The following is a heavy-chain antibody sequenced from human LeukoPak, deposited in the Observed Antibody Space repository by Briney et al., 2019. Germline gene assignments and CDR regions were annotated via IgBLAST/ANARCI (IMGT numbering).Heavy chain of an antibody. D-gene: IGHD3-10*01. J-gene: IGHJ5*02. CDR3: ATEFPGYNWFDP. CDR2: FDPEDDEN. Sequence: ASVKVSCKVSGYTLTELSMHWVRQAPGKGLEWMGGFDPEDDENIYAQKFQGRVTMTEDTSTDTAYMELSSLRSEDTAVYYCATEFPGYNWFDPWGQGTLVTVSS. CDR1: GYTLTELS. V-gene: IGHV1-24*01.